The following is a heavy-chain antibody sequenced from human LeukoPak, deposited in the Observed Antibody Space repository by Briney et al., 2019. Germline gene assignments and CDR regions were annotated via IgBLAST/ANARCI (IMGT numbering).Heavy chain of an antibody. Sequence: SETLSLTCAVSGYSISSGYYWVWIRQPPGKGLEWIGSMHHSGSIYHDPSLKSRVTISVDTSKNQVSLKLRSVTAADTAVYYCARPLSGAWYFDLWGRGTLVIVSS. CDR1: GYSISSGYY. CDR2: MHHSGSI. V-gene: IGHV4-38-2*01. CDR3: ARPLSGAWYFDL. D-gene: IGHD7-27*01. J-gene: IGHJ2*01.